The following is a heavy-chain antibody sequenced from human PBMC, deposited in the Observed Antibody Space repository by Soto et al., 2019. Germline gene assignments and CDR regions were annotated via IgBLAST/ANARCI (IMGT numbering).Heavy chain of an antibody. J-gene: IGHJ6*02. CDR3: ARDAPPPELRFLEWHNYDYNGMDV. Sequence: QFQVVQSGDEVKETGASVRVSCKTSGYSFTAYGISWVRQAPGQGLEWMGWISCYNGKTKYAQKVQGRVTMTTDTSTSTAYMEVRSLRSDDTAIYYCARDAPPPELRFLEWHNYDYNGMDVWGQGTTVTVSS. CDR1: GYSFTAYG. V-gene: IGHV1-18*01. CDR2: ISCYNGKT. D-gene: IGHD3-3*01.